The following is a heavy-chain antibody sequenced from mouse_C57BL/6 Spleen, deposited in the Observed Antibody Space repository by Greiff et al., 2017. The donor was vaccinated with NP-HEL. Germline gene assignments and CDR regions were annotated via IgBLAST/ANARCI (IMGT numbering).Heavy chain of an antibody. J-gene: IGHJ3*01. CDR1: GYTFTSYG. CDR2: IYPRSGNT. D-gene: IGHD1-1*01. Sequence: QVQLQQSGAELARPGASVKLSCKASGYTFTSYGISWVKQRTGQGLEWIGEIYPRSGNTYYNEKFKGKATLTADKSSSTAYMELRSLTSEDSAVYFCARPITTVVAEGFAYWGQGTLVTVSA. V-gene: IGHV1-81*01. CDR3: ARPITTVVAEGFAY.